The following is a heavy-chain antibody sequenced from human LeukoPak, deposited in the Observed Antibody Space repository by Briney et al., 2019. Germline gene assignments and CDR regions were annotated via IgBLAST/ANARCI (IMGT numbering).Heavy chain of an antibody. CDR2: INPNTGGT. CDR3: ARTASGGVDY. D-gene: IGHD3-10*01. V-gene: IGHV1-2*02. J-gene: IGHJ4*02. CDR1: GYTFTGYY. Sequence: ASVKVSCKASGYTFTGYYIHWFRQAPGQGLELMGWINPNTGGTNYAQKLQGRVTMTTDTSTSTAYMELRSLRSDDTAVYYCARTASGGVDYWGQGTLVTVSS.